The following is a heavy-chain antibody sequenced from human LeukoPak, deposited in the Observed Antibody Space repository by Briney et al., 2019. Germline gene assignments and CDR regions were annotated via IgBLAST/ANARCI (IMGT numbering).Heavy chain of an antibody. Sequence: ASVKVSCKVSGYTLTELSMHWVRQAPGKGLEWMGDFDPEDGETIYAQKFQGRVTMTEDTSTDTAYMELSSLRSEDTAVYYCATVRRDFWSGYAWFDPWGQGTLVTVSS. V-gene: IGHV1-24*01. D-gene: IGHD3-3*01. CDR3: ATVRRDFWSGYAWFDP. CDR1: GYTLTELS. CDR2: FDPEDGET. J-gene: IGHJ5*02.